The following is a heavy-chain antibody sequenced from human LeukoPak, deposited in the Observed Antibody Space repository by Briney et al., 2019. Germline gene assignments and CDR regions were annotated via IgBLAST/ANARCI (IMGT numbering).Heavy chain of an antibody. CDR3: AKVKEMATISGLDY. Sequence: GGSLRLSCAASGFTFSSYSMTWVRQAPGKGLEWVSSFTSSSRSIYYADSVKGRFTISRDISKNTLYLQMNSLRAEDTAVYYCAKVKEMATISGLDYWGQGTLVTVSS. D-gene: IGHD5-24*01. CDR1: GFTFSSYS. CDR2: FTSSSRSI. V-gene: IGHV3-23*01. J-gene: IGHJ4*02.